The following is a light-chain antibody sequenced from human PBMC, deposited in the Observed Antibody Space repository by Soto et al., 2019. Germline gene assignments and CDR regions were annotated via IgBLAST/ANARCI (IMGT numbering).Light chain of an antibody. Sequence: QSVLTQPPSVSGAPGQRVTIACSGGTSNIGSNYDVHWYQQLPGAAPKVLIYGNNNRPSGVPSRFSASKSGTSASLAITGLQADDEADYYCQSYDSSLSAYVFGTGTKVTVL. CDR3: QSYDSSLSAYV. CDR1: TSNIGSNYD. CDR2: GNN. V-gene: IGLV1-40*01. J-gene: IGLJ1*01.